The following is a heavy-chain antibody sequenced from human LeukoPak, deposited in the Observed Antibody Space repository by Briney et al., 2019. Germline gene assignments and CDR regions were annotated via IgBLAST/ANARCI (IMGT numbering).Heavy chain of an antibody. J-gene: IGHJ4*02. CDR2: ISGSGGST. Sequence: GGSLRLSCAASGFTFSSYAMSWVRQAPGKGLEWVSDISGSGGSTYYADSVKGRFTISTDNSKNTLYLQMNSLRAEDTAVYYCAKAPPTVTTPRLKTHYFDYWGQGTLVTVSS. D-gene: IGHD4-17*01. CDR3: AKAPPTVTTPRLKTHYFDY. V-gene: IGHV3-23*01. CDR1: GFTFSSYA.